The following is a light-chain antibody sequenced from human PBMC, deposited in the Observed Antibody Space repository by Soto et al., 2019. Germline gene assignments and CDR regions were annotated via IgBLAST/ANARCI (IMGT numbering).Light chain of an antibody. J-gene: IGLJ2*01. Sequence: QSVLTKPPSVSGAPGQRVNISCTGSSSNIGAGYDVHWYQQLPGTAPKLLIYGNSNRPSGVPDRFSGSKSGTSASLAITGLQAEDEADYYCQSYDSSLSGVVFGGGTKLTVL. CDR3: QSYDSSLSGVV. V-gene: IGLV1-40*01. CDR1: SSNIGAGYD. CDR2: GNS.